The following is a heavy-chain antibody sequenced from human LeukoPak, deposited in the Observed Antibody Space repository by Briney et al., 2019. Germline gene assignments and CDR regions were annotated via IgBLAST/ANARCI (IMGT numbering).Heavy chain of an antibody. Sequence: GESLKISCKGFGYSFTNYWIGWVRQMPGKGLEWMGIIFPGDSDTRYSPSFQGQVTISADKSINTAYLQWSSLKASDTAMYYCARRGGDGYNFDYMDVWGKGTTVTVSS. CDR1: GYSFTNYW. D-gene: IGHD5-24*01. J-gene: IGHJ6*03. CDR2: IFPGDSDT. V-gene: IGHV5-51*01. CDR3: ARRGGDGYNFDYMDV.